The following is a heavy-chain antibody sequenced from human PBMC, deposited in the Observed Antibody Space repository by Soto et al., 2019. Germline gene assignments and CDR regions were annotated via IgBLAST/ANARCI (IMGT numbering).Heavy chain of an antibody. D-gene: IGHD1-26*01. CDR2: ISAYNGNT. CDR1: GYTFTSYG. CDR3: ARAAKWELLRNYYYYGMDV. V-gene: IGHV1-18*01. Sequence: GASVKVSCKASGYTFTSYGISWVRQAPGQGLEWMGWISAYNGNTNYAQKLQGRVTMTTDTSTSTAYMELRSLRSDDTAVYYCARAAKWELLRNYYYYGMDVWGQGTTVTVSS. J-gene: IGHJ6*02.